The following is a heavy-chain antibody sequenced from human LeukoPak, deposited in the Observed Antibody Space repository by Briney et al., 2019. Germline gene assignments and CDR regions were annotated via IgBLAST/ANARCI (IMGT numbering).Heavy chain of an antibody. D-gene: IGHD3-9*01. J-gene: IGHJ6*02. V-gene: IGHV4-59*01. CDR1: GGSISSYY. CDR2: MYYSGST. CDR3: ARHYDILTTRSYGMDV. Sequence: SETLSLTCTVSGGSISSYYWSWIRQPPGKGLEWIGYMYYSGSTNYNPSLKSRVTISVDTSKNQFSLKLSSVTAADTAVYYCARHYDILTTRSYGMDVWGQGTTVTVS.